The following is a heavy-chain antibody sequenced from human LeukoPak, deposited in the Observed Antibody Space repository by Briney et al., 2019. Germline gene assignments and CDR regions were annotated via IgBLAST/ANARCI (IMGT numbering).Heavy chain of an antibody. CDR1: GFTFSSYS. CDR2: ISSSSSYI. D-gene: IGHD2-21*01. V-gene: IGHV3-21*04. J-gene: IGHJ4*02. Sequence: GGSLRLSCAGSGFTFSSYSMNWVRQAPGKGLEWVSSISSSSSYIYYADSVKGRFTISRDSSKNTLFLQMNRLRPEDAAVYYCAKAPVTTCRGAYCYPFDYWGQGTLVTVSS. CDR3: AKAPVTTCRGAYCYPFDY.